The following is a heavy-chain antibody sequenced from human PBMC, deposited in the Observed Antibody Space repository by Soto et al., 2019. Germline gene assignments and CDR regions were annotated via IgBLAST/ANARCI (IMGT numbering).Heavy chain of an antibody. J-gene: IGHJ3*01. V-gene: IGHV3-23*01. CDR1: GFTFSYYT. CDR2: LGGGDDI. Sequence: TGGSMRLSCEPSGFTFSYYTLAWDRQTPEKEPEWVSTLGGGDDIFYAESVQGRFIISRDDSRSTMYLQMDKLRVEGTAIYFCSKDSMSYNGIYYPLNVGRQGTVVTVS. CDR3: SKDSMSYNGIYYPLNV. D-gene: IGHD1-26*01.